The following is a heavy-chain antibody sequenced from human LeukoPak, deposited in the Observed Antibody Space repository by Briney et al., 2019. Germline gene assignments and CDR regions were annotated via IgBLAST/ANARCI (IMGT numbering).Heavy chain of an antibody. CDR2: IYPGDSDT. J-gene: IGHJ4*02. CDR3: ARITMVRGVMRLFDY. V-gene: IGHV5-51*01. CDR1: GYSFTSYW. D-gene: IGHD3-10*01. Sequence: GESLKISCKGSGYSFTSYWIGWVRQMPGKGLEWMGIIYPGDSDTRYSPSFQGQVTISADKSISTAYLQWSSLKASDTAMYYCARITMVRGVMRLFDYWGQGTLVIVSS.